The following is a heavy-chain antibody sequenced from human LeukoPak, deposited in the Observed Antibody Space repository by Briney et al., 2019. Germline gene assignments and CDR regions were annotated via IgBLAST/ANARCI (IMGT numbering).Heavy chain of an antibody. CDR2: IYYSGST. V-gene: IGHV4-59*01. D-gene: IGHD1-26*01. CDR3: ARAVWGSSGSYSEFDY. Sequence: SETLSLTCTVSGGSLSSYYWSWVRQPPGKGLEWIGYIYYSGSTNYNPSLKSRVTISVDTSKNQFSLKLSSVTAADTAVYYCARAVWGSSGSYSEFDYWGQGTLVTVSS. J-gene: IGHJ4*02. CDR1: GGSLSSYY.